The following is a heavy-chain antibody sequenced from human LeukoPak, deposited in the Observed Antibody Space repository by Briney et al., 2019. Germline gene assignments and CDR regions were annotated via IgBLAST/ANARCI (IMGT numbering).Heavy chain of an antibody. CDR1: GFTFSSFW. J-gene: IGHJ4*02. Sequence: GGSLRLSCAASGFTFSSFWMHWVRQAPGKGLEWVARINTDGRSTSFAESVKGRFTFSRDNAKNTLYLQMNSLRAEDTAVYYCARDGRSGNFDKWGQGTLVSVSS. D-gene: IGHD1-26*01. V-gene: IGHV3-74*01. CDR2: INTDGRST. CDR3: ARDGRSGNFDK.